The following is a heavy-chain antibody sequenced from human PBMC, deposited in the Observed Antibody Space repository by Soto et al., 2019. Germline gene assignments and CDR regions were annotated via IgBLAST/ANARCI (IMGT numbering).Heavy chain of an antibody. CDR1: GGTFSSYA. J-gene: IGHJ4*02. Sequence: GASVKVSCKASGGTFSSYAIRWVRQAPGQGLEWMGGIMPIFCTANYAQKFQGRVTITADETTSTAYMELRSLRSEDTAVYYCESGPYCSCGSCYFGYWGQGTLVTVSS. CDR2: IMPIFCTA. V-gene: IGHV1-69*13. D-gene: IGHD2-15*01. CDR3: ESGPYCSCGSCYFGY.